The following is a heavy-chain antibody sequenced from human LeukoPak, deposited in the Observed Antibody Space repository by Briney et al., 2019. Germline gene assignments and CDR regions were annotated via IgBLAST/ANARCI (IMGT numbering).Heavy chain of an antibody. J-gene: IGHJ4*01. V-gene: IGHV4-59*02. CDR1: GGSVSPYY. Sequence: PSETLSLTCTVSGGSVSPYYWTWIRRTPGKGLDWIGYIYYNGLTSYNPSLRSRVSLSVDTAKNQLSLKLTSMTAADTAVYYCTREVSTVTFDYWGHGTLVTVSS. CDR3: TREVSTVTFDY. CDR2: IYYNGLT. D-gene: IGHD4-17*01.